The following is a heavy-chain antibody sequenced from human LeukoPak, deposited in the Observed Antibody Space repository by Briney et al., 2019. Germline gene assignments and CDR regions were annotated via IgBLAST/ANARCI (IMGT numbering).Heavy chain of an antibody. CDR2: IYSGGST. CDR3: AVMSNYYDSSAYYPFHY. Sequence: GGSLRLSCAASGFTVSSNYMSWVRQAPGKGLEWVSVIYSGGSTYYADSVKGRFTISRDNAKSSLYLQMDSLRAEDTAVYYCAVMSNYYDSSAYYPFHYWGQGTLVTVSS. D-gene: IGHD3-22*01. J-gene: IGHJ4*02. V-gene: IGHV3-53*01. CDR1: GFTVSSNY.